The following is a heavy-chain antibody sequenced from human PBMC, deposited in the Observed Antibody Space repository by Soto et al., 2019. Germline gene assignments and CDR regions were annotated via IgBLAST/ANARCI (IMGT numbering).Heavy chain of an antibody. D-gene: IGHD5-12*01. CDR3: ARVASGYDLREYYFDY. CDR2: IWYDGSNK. J-gene: IGHJ4*02. V-gene: IGHV3-33*01. Sequence: GGSLRLSCAASGFTFSSYGMHWVRQAPGKGLEWVAVIWYDGSNKYYADSVKGRFTISRDNSKNTLYLQMNSLRAEDTVVYYCARVASGYDLREYYFDYWGQGTLVTVSS. CDR1: GFTFSSYG.